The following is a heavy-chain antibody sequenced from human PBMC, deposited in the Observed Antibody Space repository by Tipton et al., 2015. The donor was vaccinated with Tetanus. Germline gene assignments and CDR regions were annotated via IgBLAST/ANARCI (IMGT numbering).Heavy chain of an antibody. Sequence: TLSLTCTVSGDSISSNYWSWIRQPAGKGPEWIGRIYINGRNNYNPSLKSRVTMSIDTSKNQITLTLKSVTAADTALYYCAGDGEKIMTSDRRQRRATNYYYHYGLDVWGQGTTVTVSS. CDR1: GDSISSNY. J-gene: IGHJ6*02. V-gene: IGHV4-4*07. CDR3: AGDGEKIMTSDRRQRRATNYYYHYGLDV. CDR2: IYINGRN. D-gene: IGHD3-10*01.